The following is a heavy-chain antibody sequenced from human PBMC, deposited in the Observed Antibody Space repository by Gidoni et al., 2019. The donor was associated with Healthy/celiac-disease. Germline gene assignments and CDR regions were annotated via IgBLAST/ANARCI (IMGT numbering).Heavy chain of an antibody. V-gene: IGHV4-31*03. D-gene: IGHD4-17*01. CDR2: IYYSGST. J-gene: IGHJ6*02. CDR1: GGSISSGGYY. CDR3: ARDLDYGDYYYYGMDV. Sequence: QVQLQESGPGLVKPSQTLSLTCTVSGGSISSGGYYWSWIRQHPGKGLEWIGYIYYSGSTYYNPSLKSRVTISVDTSKNQVSLKLSSVTAADTAVYYCARDLDYGDYYYYGMDVWGQGTTVTVSS.